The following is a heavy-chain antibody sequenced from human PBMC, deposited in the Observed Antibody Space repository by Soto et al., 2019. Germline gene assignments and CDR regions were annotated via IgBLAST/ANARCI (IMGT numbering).Heavy chain of an antibody. Sequence: QVQLVQSGAKVKKPGASVKVSCKASGYTFTRYGITWVRQARGQGLEWMGWINGYNGNTKYAQKLQGRVTMTTDTSTSTAYMELRSLTSDDTAVYYCAREGDYPYYYYGMDVWGQGTTVTVSS. D-gene: IGHD4-17*01. CDR3: AREGDYPYYYYGMDV. J-gene: IGHJ6*02. CDR1: GYTFTRYG. CDR2: INGYNGNT. V-gene: IGHV1-18*01.